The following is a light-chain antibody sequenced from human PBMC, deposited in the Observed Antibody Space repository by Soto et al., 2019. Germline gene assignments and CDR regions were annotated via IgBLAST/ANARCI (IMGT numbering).Light chain of an antibody. CDR1: QSVNSN. CDR2: GIS. V-gene: IGKV3-15*01. Sequence: EMVMTQSPAILSVSPGESATLSCRASQSVNSNYLAWYQQHPGQPPRLLIYGISTRATGIPARFSGSGSGTEFTLTISGLQPEDSLTYYCQQAKSFPITFGQGTRLEIK. CDR3: QQAKSFPIT. J-gene: IGKJ5*01.